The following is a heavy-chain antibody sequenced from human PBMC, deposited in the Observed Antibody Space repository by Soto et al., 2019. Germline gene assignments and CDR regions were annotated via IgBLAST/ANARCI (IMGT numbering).Heavy chain of an antibody. J-gene: IGHJ4*02. CDR3: ARDLGYYGSESYDY. D-gene: IGHD3-10*01. CDR1: GFTFSSYW. CDR2: IKQDGSEK. Sequence: GGSLRLSCAASGFTFSSYWMSWVRQAPGKGLEWVANIKQDGSEKYYVDSVKGRFTISRDKAKNSLYLQMNSLRAEDTAVYYCARDLGYYGSESYDYWGQGTLVTVSS. V-gene: IGHV3-7*01.